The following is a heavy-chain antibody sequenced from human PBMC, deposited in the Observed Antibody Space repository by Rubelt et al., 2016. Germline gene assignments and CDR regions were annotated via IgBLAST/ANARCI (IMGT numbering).Heavy chain of an antibody. J-gene: IGHJ4*02. Sequence: QAQMEQSGAEVKKPGASVKVSCKASGYTFTNYPISWVRRAPGQGLEWMGWISTYNRNTKFAQKFQGRVTMTTDTATGTAYMVLSRLRSDDTAVYYCARDDGGSRGDDYWGQGTLVTVSS. V-gene: IGHV1-18*01. CDR1: GYTFTNYP. CDR2: ISTYNRNT. D-gene: IGHD1-26*01. CDR3: ARDDGGSRGDDY.